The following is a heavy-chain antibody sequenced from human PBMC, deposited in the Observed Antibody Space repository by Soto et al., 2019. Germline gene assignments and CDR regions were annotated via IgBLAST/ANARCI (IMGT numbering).Heavy chain of an antibody. CDR1: GFTFSSYS. D-gene: IGHD2-2*01. V-gene: IGHV3-48*02. CDR3: AREGGYCSSTSCYAAFDI. J-gene: IGHJ3*02. Sequence: GGSLRLSCAASGFTFSSYSMNWVRQAPGKGLEWVSYISSSSSTIYYVDSVKGRFTISRDNAKNSLYLQMNSLRDEDTAVYYCAREGGYCSSTSCYAAFDIWGQGTMVTVSS. CDR2: ISSSSSTI.